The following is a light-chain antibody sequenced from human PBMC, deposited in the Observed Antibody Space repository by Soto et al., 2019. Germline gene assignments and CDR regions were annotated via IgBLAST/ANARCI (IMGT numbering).Light chain of an antibody. V-gene: IGLV1-40*01. CDR2: GNS. CDR1: SSNIGAGYD. J-gene: IGLJ3*02. CDR3: LSYDSSLIGSV. Sequence: QSVLTQPPSVSGAPGQRVTISCSGSSSNIGAGYDVHWYQQLPGTAPKLLIYGNSNRPSGVPDRISGSKSGTSASLAITGLQAEDEADYYCLSYDSSLIGSVFGGGTKLTVL.